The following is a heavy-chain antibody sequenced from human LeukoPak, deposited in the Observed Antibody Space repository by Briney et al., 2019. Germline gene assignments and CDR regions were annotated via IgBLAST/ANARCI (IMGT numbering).Heavy chain of an antibody. D-gene: IGHD1-26*01. V-gene: IGHV1-2*02. CDR2: SNPNADGI. CDR1: GYTFTDYY. J-gene: IGHJ5*02. CDR3: AKVKALGIVGSTTVFDP. Sequence: AAVKVTCKASGYTFTDYYIHWVRQPPGQGLEWVGWSNPNADGINYAQNVRDRVTTTRDTSISTAYMEMSRLTSDITTIYYCAKVKALGIVGSTTVFDPWGQGTLVTVSS.